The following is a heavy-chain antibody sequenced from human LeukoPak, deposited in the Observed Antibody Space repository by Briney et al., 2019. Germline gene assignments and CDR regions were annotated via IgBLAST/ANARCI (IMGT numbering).Heavy chain of an antibody. CDR3: ARRDYYGSGSSKSPRYWFDP. Sequence: PSETLSLTCAVYGGSFSGYYWSWIRQPPGKGLEWIGEINHSGSTNYNPSLKSRVTISVDTSKNQFSLKLSSVTAADTAVYYCARRDYYGSGSSKSPRYWFDPWGQGTLVTVSS. CDR1: GGSFSGYY. D-gene: IGHD3-10*01. CDR2: INHSGST. J-gene: IGHJ5*02. V-gene: IGHV4-34*01.